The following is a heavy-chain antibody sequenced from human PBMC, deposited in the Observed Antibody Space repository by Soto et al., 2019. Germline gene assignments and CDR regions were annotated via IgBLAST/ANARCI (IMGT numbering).Heavy chain of an antibody. Sequence: QLQLQESGPGLVKPSETLSLSCTVSGGSITSSGFSWDWIRQPPGKGLEWIGSFYYSGKTYYNASLDSRVTITADTSKNQFSLKLTSLTAADTAVYYCARHQLRFLEWSYFDYWGQGSLVTVSS. CDR3: ARHQLRFLEWSYFDY. CDR2: FYYSGKT. CDR1: GGSITSSGFS. J-gene: IGHJ4*02. D-gene: IGHD3-3*01. V-gene: IGHV4-39*01.